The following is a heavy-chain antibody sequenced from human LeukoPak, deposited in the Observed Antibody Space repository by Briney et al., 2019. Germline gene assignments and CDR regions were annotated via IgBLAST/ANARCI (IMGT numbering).Heavy chain of an antibody. CDR1: GFTFSSYG. J-gene: IGHJ4*02. V-gene: IGHV3-30*18. CDR3: AKSSMYYYGSGRRGYFDY. D-gene: IGHD3-10*01. Sequence: GGSLRLSCAASGFTFSSYGMHWVRQAPGKGLEWVAVISYDGSNKYYADSVKGRFTISRDNSKNTLYLQMNSLRAEDTAVYYCAKSSMYYYGSGRRGYFDYWGQGTLVTVSS. CDR2: ISYDGSNK.